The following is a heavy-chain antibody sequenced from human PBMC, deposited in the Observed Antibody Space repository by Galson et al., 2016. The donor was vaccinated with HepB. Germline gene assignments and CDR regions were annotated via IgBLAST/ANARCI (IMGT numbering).Heavy chain of an antibody. CDR3: AKVSSRKGGPARNNFDS. CDR1: GFSFDDYA. Sequence: SLRLSCAASGFSFDDYAIHWVRQALGKGLEWVSGISWSGDILGYADSVKGRFTISRDNAKNSLYLQMNSLRPEDTALYYCAKVSSRKGGPARNNFDSWGPGNLVTVSS. CDR2: ISWSGDIL. V-gene: IGHV3-9*01. D-gene: IGHD6-6*01. J-gene: IGHJ4*02.